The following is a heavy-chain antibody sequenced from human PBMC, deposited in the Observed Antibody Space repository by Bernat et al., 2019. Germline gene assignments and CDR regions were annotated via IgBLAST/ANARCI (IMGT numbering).Heavy chain of an antibody. V-gene: IGHV3-7*03. CDR2: IKQDGSEK. Sequence: EVQLVESGGGLVQPGGSLRLSCAASVFTFSSYWMSWVRQAPGKGLEWVANIKQDGSEKYYVDYVKGRFTISRDDAKNSLYLQMNSLRAEDTAVYYCARLLRNGGFIMDVGGKGTTFTVSS. J-gene: IGHJ6*04. D-gene: IGHD4-23*01. CDR1: VFTFSSYW. CDR3: ARLLRNGGFIMDV.